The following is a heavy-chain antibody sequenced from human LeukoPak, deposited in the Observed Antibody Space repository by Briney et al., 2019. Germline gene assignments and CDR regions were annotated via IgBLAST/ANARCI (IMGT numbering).Heavy chain of an antibody. CDR2: FTHARDN. V-gene: IGHV4-34*01. Sequence: SDTLSLPCAVHGGSFSDYSWTWIHQPPAKDLEWIGEFTHARDNKYTPSLKRRVSISVDTSKRQFSLTLTSVTAADTAVYYCARGRGAAVGTDHWGQGTLVTVSP. D-gene: IGHD6-13*01. J-gene: IGHJ4*02. CDR1: GGSFSDYS. CDR3: ARGRGAAVGTDH.